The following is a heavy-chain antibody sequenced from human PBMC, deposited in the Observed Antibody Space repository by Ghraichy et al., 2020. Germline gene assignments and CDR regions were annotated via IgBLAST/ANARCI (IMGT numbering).Heavy chain of an antibody. V-gene: IGHV3-48*03. CDR2: ISSSGSTI. CDR3: ARVGRFLRVDV. CDR1: GFTFSSYE. Sequence: GGSLRLSCAASGFTFSSYEMNWVRQAPGKGLEWVSYISSSGSTIYYADSVKGRFTISRDNAKNSLYLQMNSLRAEDTAVYYCARVGRFLRVDVWGQGTTVTVSS. D-gene: IGHD3-3*01. J-gene: IGHJ6*02.